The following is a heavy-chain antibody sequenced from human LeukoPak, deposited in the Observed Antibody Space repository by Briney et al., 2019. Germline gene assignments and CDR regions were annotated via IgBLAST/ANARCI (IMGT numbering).Heavy chain of an antibody. Sequence: GGSLRLSCAASGFTFSDYYMSWIRQAPGKGLEGVSYISSSGSTIYYADSVKGRFTISRDNGKNSLYLQMNSLRAEDTAVYYCARDRHYYDSSGPAGSYFDYWGQGTLVTVSS. CDR1: GFTFSDYY. D-gene: IGHD3-22*01. CDR3: ARDRHYYDSSGPAGSYFDY. CDR2: ISSSGSTI. V-gene: IGHV3-11*04. J-gene: IGHJ4*02.